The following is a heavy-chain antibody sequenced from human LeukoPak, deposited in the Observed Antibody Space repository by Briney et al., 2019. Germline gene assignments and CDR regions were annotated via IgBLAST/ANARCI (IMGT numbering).Heavy chain of an antibody. CDR2: IKEDGSEK. J-gene: IGHJ4*02. D-gene: IGHD3-10*01. CDR1: GFTFRSHW. CDR3: ARDRVIDF. Sequence: GGSLRLSCAASGFTFRSHWMNWVRQAPGKGLEWVANIKEDGSEKYYVDSVKGRFTISRDNAKNSLYLQMNSLRAEDTAVYYCARDRVIDFWGQGTLVTVSS. V-gene: IGHV3-7*04.